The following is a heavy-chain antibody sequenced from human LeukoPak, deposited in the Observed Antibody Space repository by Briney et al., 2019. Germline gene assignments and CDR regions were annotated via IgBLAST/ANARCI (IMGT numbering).Heavy chain of an antibody. D-gene: IGHD3-22*01. J-gene: IGHJ5*02. V-gene: IGHV3-23*01. CDR3: AKGGSGYFLDL. Sequence: PGGSLRLSCAASGFIFNNYGLIWVRQAPGKGLEWVSAINNDGGGTTYADFVKGRFTISRDNSKNTLFLQMNSLRAEDTALYYCAKGGSGYFLDLWGQGTLVTVSS. CDR2: INNDGGGT. CDR1: GFIFNNYG.